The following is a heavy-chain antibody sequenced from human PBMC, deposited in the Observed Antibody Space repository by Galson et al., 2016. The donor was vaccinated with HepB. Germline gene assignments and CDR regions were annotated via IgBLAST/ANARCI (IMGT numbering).Heavy chain of an antibody. D-gene: IGHD6-19*01. V-gene: IGHV4-39*01. J-gene: IGHJ5*02. CDR3: ARHAYGRGPGWYRRYHWFDP. CDR1: VVSITGSSDY. CDR2: IYYTGTT. Sequence: SETLSLTCNVSVVSITGSSDYWGWIRQPPGKGLEWIGSIYYTGTTYYSPSLQSRLTMSVDTSKDQFSLNLSSVAAADSATYYCARHAYGRGPGWYRRYHWFDPWGQGLPVAVSS.